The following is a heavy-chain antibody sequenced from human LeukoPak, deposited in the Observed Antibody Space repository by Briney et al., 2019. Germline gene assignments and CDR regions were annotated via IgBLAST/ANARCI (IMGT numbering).Heavy chain of an antibody. CDR1: GDSISGYY. J-gene: IGHJ6*02. D-gene: IGHD5-24*01. CDR2: IYYSGRT. V-gene: IGHV4-59*08. Sequence: SETLSLTCPVSGDSISGYYWSWIRQPPGKGLEWIGYIYYSGRTNYNPSLKSRVTISEDTSKNHFSLRLRSVTAADTAVYYCARALQDYYYGMDVWGQGTTVTVSS. CDR3: ARALQDYYYGMDV.